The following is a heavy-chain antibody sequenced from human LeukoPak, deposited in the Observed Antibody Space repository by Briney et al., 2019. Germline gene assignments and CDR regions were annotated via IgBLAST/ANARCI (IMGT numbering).Heavy chain of an antibody. J-gene: IGHJ4*02. V-gene: IGHV1-18*01. CDR3: ARDSGSDYYDSSGYYGY. CDR1: GYTFTSYG. CDR2: ISAYNGNT. D-gene: IGHD3-22*01. Sequence: ASVKVSCKASGYTFTSYGISWVRQAPGQGLKWMGWISAYNGNTNYAQKLQGRVTMTTDTSTSTAYMELRSLRSDDTAVYYCARDSGSDYYDSSGYYGYWGQGTLVTVSS.